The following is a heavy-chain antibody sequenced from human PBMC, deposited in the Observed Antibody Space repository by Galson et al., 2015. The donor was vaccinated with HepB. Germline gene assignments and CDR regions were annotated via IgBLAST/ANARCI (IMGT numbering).Heavy chain of an antibody. CDR3: ARGYDDSSGYYIYYYYYGMDV. D-gene: IGHD3-22*01. Sequence: SLRLSCAASGFTFSSYSMNWVRQAPGKGLEWVSYISSSSSTIYYADSVKGRFTISRDNAKNSLYLQMNSLRAEDTAVYYCARGYDDSSGYYIYYYYYGMDVWGQGTTVTVSS. CDR1: GFTFSSYS. J-gene: IGHJ6*02. V-gene: IGHV3-48*04. CDR2: ISSSSSTI.